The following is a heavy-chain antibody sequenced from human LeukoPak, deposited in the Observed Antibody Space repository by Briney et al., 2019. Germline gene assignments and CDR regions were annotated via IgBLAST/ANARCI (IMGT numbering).Heavy chain of an antibody. CDR2: NYYSGST. V-gene: IGHV4-59*01. CDR3: ARVRGWNYMDV. D-gene: IGHD6-19*01. Sequence: PSETLSLTCTVSGGSISSYYWSWIRQPPGKGLEWIGYNYYSGSTNYNPSLKSRVTISVDTSKNQFSLKLSSVTAADTAVYYCARVRGWNYMDVWGKGTAVTVSS. CDR1: GGSISSYY. J-gene: IGHJ6*03.